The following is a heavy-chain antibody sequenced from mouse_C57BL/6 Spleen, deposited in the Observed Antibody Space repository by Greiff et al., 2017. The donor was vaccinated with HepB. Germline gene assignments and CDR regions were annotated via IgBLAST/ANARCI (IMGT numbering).Heavy chain of an antibody. CDR2: INPNNGGT. CDR1: GYTFTDYN. Sequence: EVKLVESGPELVKPGASVKIPCKASGYTFTDYNMDWVKQSHGKSLEWIGDINPNNGGTIYNQKFKGKATLTVDKSSSTAYMELRSLTSEDTAVYYCARSPYSNYDYAMDYWGQGTSVTVSS. D-gene: IGHD2-5*01. CDR3: ARSPYSNYDYAMDY. J-gene: IGHJ4*01. V-gene: IGHV1-18*01.